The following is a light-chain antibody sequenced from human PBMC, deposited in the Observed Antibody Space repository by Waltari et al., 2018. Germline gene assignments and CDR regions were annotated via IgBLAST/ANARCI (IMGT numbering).Light chain of an antibody. V-gene: IGKV1-39*01. CDR1: QNIATY. CDR2: ATS. J-gene: IGKJ1*01. CDR3: RQSHSTPQT. Sequence: DIQMTQSPASLSSSVGDRITSPCRASQNIATYLNWYQQKAGKAPNLLIFATSSLKSGVPSRFRGSRSGTDFILTISSLQPEDFATYDCRQSHSTPQTFGQGTIVEIK.